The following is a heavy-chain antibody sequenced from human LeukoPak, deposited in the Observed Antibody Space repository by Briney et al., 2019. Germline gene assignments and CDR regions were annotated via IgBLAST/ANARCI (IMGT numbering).Heavy chain of an antibody. Sequence: SDTLSLTCAVLGGSLSGYYWSWIRPPPGKGLEWIGEISHSGTTNYNPSLKSRVTISVDTSKNQFSLKLSSVTAADTAVYYCASRSGFLWGQGTLVTVSS. D-gene: IGHD3-22*01. CDR2: ISHSGTT. CDR1: GGSLSGYY. J-gene: IGHJ1*01. CDR3: ASRSGFL. V-gene: IGHV4-34*01.